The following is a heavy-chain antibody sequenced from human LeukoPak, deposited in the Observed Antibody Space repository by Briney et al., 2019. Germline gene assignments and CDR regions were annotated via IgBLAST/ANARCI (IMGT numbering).Heavy chain of an antibody. V-gene: IGHV1-8*01. CDR2: MNPNSGNT. J-gene: IGHJ4*02. D-gene: IGHD6-13*01. CDR3: ARVGQYSSSWYLDY. CDR1: GYTFTSYD. Sequence: ASVKVSCKASGYTFTSYDINWVRQATGQGLEWMGWMNPNSGNTGYAQKFQGRVTMTRNTSISTAYMELSSLRSEDTAVYYCARVGQYSSSWYLDYWGQGTLVTVSS.